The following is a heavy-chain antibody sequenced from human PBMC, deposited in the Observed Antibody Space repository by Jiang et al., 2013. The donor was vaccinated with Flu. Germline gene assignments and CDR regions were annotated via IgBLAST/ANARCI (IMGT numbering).Heavy chain of an antibody. D-gene: IGHD3-3*01. V-gene: IGHV1-18*01. J-gene: IGHJ5*02. CDR3: AREDSITIFGVVSTNWFDP. CDR1: GYTFTSYG. CDR2: ISAYNGNT. Sequence: GAEVKKPGASVKVSCKASGYTFTSYGISWVRQAPGQGLEWMGWISAYNGNTNYAQKLQGRVTMTTDTSTSTAYMELRSLKSDDTAVYYCAREDSITIFGVVSTNWFDPWGQGTLVTVSS.